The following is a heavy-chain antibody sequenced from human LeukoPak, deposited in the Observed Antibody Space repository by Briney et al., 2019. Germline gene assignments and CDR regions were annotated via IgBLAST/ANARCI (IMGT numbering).Heavy chain of an antibody. CDR2: INQDGSEK. V-gene: IGHV3-7*03. J-gene: IGHJ4*02. CDR1: GFTFSSYW. CDR3: AKRTSDY. Sequence: GGSLRLSCAASGFTFSSYWMNWVRQAPGKGLEWVASINQDGSEKYYLDSVKGRFTISRDNARNSLYLQMNSLRAEDTAIYYCAKRTSDYWGQGTLVTVSS.